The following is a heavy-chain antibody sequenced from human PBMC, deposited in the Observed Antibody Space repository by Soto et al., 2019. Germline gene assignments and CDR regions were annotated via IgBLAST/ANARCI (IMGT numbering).Heavy chain of an antibody. V-gene: IGHV1-2*02. J-gene: IGHJ5*02. CDR2: SNLNSGGT. Sequence: QVKLVQSGAEVKKPGASVKVSCKASGNTFTDSSLHWVRQAPRQGFEWMGWSNLNSGGTYYAQKFQGRVTMTRNTSITKAYMELNGQTSDDTAMYYWARDLGGYDLYGPDAWGQGTLVTVSS. CDR3: ARDLGGYDLYGPDA. D-gene: IGHD5-12*01. CDR1: GNTFTDSS.